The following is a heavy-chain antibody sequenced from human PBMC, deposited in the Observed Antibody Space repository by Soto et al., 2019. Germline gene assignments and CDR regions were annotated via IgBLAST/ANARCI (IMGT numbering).Heavy chain of an antibody. CDR3: ARDPNGDYVGAFDG. D-gene: IGHD4-17*01. V-gene: IGHV3-23*01. CDR2: IRGSGVGT. Sequence: EVQLLESGEPGGSLRVSCVASGFTFSDYAMTWVRQAPGKGLEWVSSIRGSGVGTTYADSVRGRFTILRDNSKNTLYLQTNSLRAEDTAVYYCARDPNGDYVGAFDGWGQGTMVTVSS. CDR1: GFTFSDYA. J-gene: IGHJ3*01.